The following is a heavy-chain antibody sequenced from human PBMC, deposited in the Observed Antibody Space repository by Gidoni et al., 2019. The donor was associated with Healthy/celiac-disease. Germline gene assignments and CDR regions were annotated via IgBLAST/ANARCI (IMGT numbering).Heavy chain of an antibody. CDR3: ARTSTGALDY. V-gene: IGHV4-61*02. D-gene: IGHD4-17*01. CDR1: GGSISSGSYY. Sequence: QVQLQESGPGLVKPSQTLSLTCTVSGGSISSGSYYWSWIRQPAGKGLEWIGRIYTSGSTNYNPSLKSRVTISVDTSKNQFSLKLSSVTAADTAVYYCARTSTGALDYWGQGTLVTVSS. J-gene: IGHJ4*02. CDR2: IYTSGST.